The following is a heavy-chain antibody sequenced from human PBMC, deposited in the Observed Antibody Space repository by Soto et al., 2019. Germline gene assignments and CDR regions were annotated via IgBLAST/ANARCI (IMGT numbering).Heavy chain of an antibody. CDR3: ARRYCSGGSCHDGMDV. CDR2: ISYDGSNK. J-gene: IGHJ6*02. D-gene: IGHD2-15*01. CDR1: GFTFSSYA. Sequence: QVQLVESGGGVVQPGRSLRLSCAASGFTFSSYAMHWARQAPGKGLEWVAVISYDGSNKYYADSVKGRFTISRDNSKNTLYLQMNSLRAEDTAMYYCARRYCSGGSCHDGMDVWGQGTTVTVSS. V-gene: IGHV3-30-3*01.